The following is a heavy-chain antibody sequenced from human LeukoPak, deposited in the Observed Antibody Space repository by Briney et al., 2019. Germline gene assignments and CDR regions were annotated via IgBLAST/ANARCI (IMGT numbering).Heavy chain of an antibody. CDR3: AKDLVTTRWFDP. J-gene: IGHJ5*02. D-gene: IGHD4-17*01. CDR1: GFTFSSYG. CDR2: ISGSCGST. Sequence: SGGSLRLSCAASGFTFSSYGMSWVRQAPGKGLEWVSAISGSCGSTYYADSVKGRFTISRDNSKKSMYLQINSLRAEDTAVYYCAKDLVTTRWFDPWGQGTLVTVSS. V-gene: IGHV3-23*01.